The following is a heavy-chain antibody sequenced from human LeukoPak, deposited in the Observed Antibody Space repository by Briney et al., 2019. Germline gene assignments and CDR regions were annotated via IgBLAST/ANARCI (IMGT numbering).Heavy chain of an antibody. J-gene: IGHJ4*02. V-gene: IGHV3-7*01. CDR2: IKQDGSEK. D-gene: IGHD6-19*01. CDR1: GFIFSLYW. Sequence: PGGSLRLSCAASGFIFSLYWMSWVRQAPGKGLEWVAQIKQDGSEKYYVDSVKGRFSISRDNAKYTLFLQMTSLRAKDTAVYYCAKGPAAGNLLGYWGQGTLVTVSS. CDR3: AKGPAAGNLLGY.